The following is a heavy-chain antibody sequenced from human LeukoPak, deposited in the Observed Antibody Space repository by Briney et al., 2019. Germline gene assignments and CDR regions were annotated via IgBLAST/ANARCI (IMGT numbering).Heavy chain of an antibody. V-gene: IGHV4-39*01. CDR2: IYYSGTT. CDR3: VRHPSLAARVLFDY. J-gene: IGHJ4*02. CDR1: GGSISSSTYY. D-gene: IGHD3-16*01. Sequence: PSETLSLTCTVSGGSISSSTYYWGWIRQPPGKGLEWIGSIYYSGTTYYNPSLKSRVTISVDTSKNQFSLKLSSVTAADTAVYYCVRHPSLAARVLFDYWGQGILVTVSS.